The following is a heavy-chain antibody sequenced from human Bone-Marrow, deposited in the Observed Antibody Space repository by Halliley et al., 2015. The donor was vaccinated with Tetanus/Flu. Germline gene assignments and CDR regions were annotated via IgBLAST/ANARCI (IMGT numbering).Heavy chain of an antibody. CDR3: ARWVRALDY. Sequence: LGWVANIKEDGSETYYVGSLKGRFTISRDNAKNSLYLQMNSLRGDDTAVYYCARWVRALDYWGQGTLVTVSS. J-gene: IGHJ4*02. V-gene: IGHV3-7*04. CDR2: IKEDGSET.